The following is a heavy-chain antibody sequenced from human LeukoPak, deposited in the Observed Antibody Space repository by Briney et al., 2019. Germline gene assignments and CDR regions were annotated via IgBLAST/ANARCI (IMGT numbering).Heavy chain of an antibody. CDR2: INPSGGST. V-gene: IGHV1-46*03. D-gene: IGHD3-3*01. CDR1: GYTFTSYY. Sequence: ASVKVSCKASGYTFTSYYMHWVRQAPGQGLEWMGIINPSGGSTSYAQKFQGRVTMTRDTSTSTVYMELSSLRSEDTAVYYCARGGNYDFWSGYSSDYYYYYMDVWGKGTTVTVSS. J-gene: IGHJ6*03. CDR3: ARGGNYDFWSGYSSDYYYYYMDV.